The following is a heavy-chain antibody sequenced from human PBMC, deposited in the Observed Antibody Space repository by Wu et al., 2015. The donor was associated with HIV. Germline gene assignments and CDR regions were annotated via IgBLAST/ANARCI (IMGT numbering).Heavy chain of an antibody. CDR2: INPNSGGT. CDR3: ARGSILEMATASYYYYPMDV. CDR1: GYTFTGYY. V-gene: IGHV1-2*02. J-gene: IGHJ6*02. D-gene: IGHD5-24*01. Sequence: QVQLVQSGAEVKKPGASVKVSCKASGYTFTGYYMHWVRQAPGQGLEWMGWINPNSGGTNYAQKFQGRVTITADRFTSTAYMELSSLRSEDTAAYYCARGSILEMATASYYYYPMDVWGQGTTVTVSS.